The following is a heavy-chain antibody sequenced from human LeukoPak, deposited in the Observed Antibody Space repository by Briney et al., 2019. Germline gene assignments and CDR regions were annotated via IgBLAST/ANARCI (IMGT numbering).Heavy chain of an antibody. CDR1: GYIFTGYY. CDR2: INPNSGGT. CDR3: ARDCRLTMVRGTWFDP. Sequence: ASVRVSCKASGYIFTGYYMHWMRRAPGQGLEWMGWINPNSGGTNYAQKFQGRVTMTRDTSISTAYMELSRLRSDDTAVYYCARDCRLTMVRGTWFDPWGQGTLVTVSS. D-gene: IGHD3-10*01. V-gene: IGHV1-2*02. J-gene: IGHJ5*02.